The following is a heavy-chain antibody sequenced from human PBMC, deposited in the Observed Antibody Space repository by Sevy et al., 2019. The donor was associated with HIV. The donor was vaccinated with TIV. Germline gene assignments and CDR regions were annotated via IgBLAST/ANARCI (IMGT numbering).Heavy chain of an antibody. CDR3: ARARVAGSYYSMGY. Sequence: ASVKVSCKASGYTFTGYYMHWVRQAPGQGLEWMGWINPNSGGTNYAQKFLGRVTMTRDTSISTAYMELSRLRSDDTAVYYCARARVAGSYYSMGYWGQGTLVTVSS. D-gene: IGHD1-26*01. CDR1: GYTFTGYY. CDR2: INPNSGGT. V-gene: IGHV1-2*02. J-gene: IGHJ4*02.